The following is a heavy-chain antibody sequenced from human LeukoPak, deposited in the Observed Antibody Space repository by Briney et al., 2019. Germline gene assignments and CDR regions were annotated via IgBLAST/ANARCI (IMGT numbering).Heavy chain of an antibody. Sequence: PGGSLRLSCAASGFTFSSYGMHWIRQAPGKGLEWVAVISYDGSNKYYADSVKGRFTISRDNSKNTLYLQMNSLRAEDTAVYYCARVRYSSGWSHAFDIWGQGTMVTVSS. CDR1: GFTFSSYG. V-gene: IGHV3-30*03. D-gene: IGHD6-19*01. CDR3: ARVRYSSGWSHAFDI. CDR2: ISYDGSNK. J-gene: IGHJ3*02.